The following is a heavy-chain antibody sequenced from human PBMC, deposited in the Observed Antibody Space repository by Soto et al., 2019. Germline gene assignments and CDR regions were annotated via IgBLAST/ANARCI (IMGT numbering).Heavy chain of an antibody. CDR2: IRSKAKSYAT. D-gene: IGHD2-15*01. CDR1: GFTFSGSA. CDR3: TRRYCSGGSGSANPANFDY. J-gene: IGHJ4*02. Sequence: EVQLVESGGGLVQPGGSLKLSGAASGFTFSGSAMHWVRQAAGKGLEWVGRIRSKAKSYATAYAASVEGRFTIARDDSKTTAYLQMNSLKTEDTAVYYCTRRYCSGGSGSANPANFDYWGQGTLVTVSS. V-gene: IGHV3-73*01.